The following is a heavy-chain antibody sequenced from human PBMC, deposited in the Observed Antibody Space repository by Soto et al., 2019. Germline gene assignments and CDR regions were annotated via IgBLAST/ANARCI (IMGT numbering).Heavy chain of an antibody. V-gene: IGHV4-59*08. Sequence: SETLSVTWTVSGGSISSYYWSWIRQPPGKGLEWIGYIYYSGSTNYNPSLKSRVTISVDTSKNQFSLKLSSVTAADTAVYYCARFNWYFDLWGRGTLVTVSS. CDR3: ARFNWYFDL. CDR2: IYYSGST. CDR1: GGSISSYY. J-gene: IGHJ2*01.